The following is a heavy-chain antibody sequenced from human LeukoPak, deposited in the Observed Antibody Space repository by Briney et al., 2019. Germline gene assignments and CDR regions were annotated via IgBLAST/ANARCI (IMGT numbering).Heavy chain of an antibody. Sequence: ASVKVSCKASGYTFTDYYIHWVRQAPGQGLEWMGWINPNSGGTNYAQKFQGRVTMTRDTSISTAYMELSRLRSDDTAVYYCARTYYDFWSGYGIGYWGQRTLVTVSS. V-gene: IGHV1-2*02. J-gene: IGHJ4*02. CDR3: ARTYYDFWSGYGIGY. CDR2: INPNSGGT. D-gene: IGHD3-3*01. CDR1: GYTFTDYY.